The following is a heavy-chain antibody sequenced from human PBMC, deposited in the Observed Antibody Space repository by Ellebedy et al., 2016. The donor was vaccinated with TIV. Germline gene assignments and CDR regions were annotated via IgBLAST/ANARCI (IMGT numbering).Heavy chain of an antibody. CDR3: AKLWYGWGGDYLDY. D-gene: IGHD3-16*01. CDR2: ISGSGGST. J-gene: IGHJ4*02. CDR1: GFTFSSYA. Sequence: GESLKISXAASGFTFSSYAMSWVRQAPGKGLEWVSAISGSGGSTYYADSVKGRFTISRDNSKNTLYLQMNSLRAEDTAVYYCAKLWYGWGGDYLDYWGQGTLVTVSS. V-gene: IGHV3-23*01.